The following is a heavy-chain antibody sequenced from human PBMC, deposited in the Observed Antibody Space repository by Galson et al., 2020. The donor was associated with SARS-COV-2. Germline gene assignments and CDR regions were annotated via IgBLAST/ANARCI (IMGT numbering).Heavy chain of an antibody. CDR2: IYYSGST. CDR1: GGSISSGGYY. CDR3: ARTQVVRGWYDAFDI. V-gene: IGHV4-31*01. D-gene: IGHD6-19*01. Sequence: SETLSLTCTVSGGSISSGGYYWSWIRQHPGKGLEWLGYIYYSGSTSYNPSLKSLLTISVDTSKNQFSLNLRSVSAADTAVYYCARTQVVRGWYDAFDIWGQGTMVTVSS. J-gene: IGHJ3*02.